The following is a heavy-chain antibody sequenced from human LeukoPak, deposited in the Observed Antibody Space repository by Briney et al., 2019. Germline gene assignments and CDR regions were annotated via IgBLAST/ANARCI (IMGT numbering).Heavy chain of an antibody. CDR2: ISAYNGNT. CDR3: ARGHHCSGGSCYNWFDP. J-gene: IGHJ5*02. Sequence: ASVKVSCKASGYTFTSYGISWVRQAPGQGLEWMGWISAYNGNTNYAQKLQGRVTMTTDTSTSTAYMELRSLRSDDTAVYYCARGHHCSGGSCYNWFDPWGQGTQVTVSS. V-gene: IGHV1-18*01. CDR1: GYTFTSYG. D-gene: IGHD2-15*01.